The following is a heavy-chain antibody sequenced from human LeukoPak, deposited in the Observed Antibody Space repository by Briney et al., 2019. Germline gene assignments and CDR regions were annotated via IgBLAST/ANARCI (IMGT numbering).Heavy chain of an antibody. Sequence: PGGSLRLSCAASGFTFSSYAMSWVRQAPGKGLDGVSAISGSGGSTYYADSVKGRFTISRDNSKNTLYLQMNSLRAEDTAVYYCASGHPPYSSGWRDAFDIWGQGTMVTVSS. J-gene: IGHJ3*02. CDR1: GFTFSSYA. D-gene: IGHD6-19*01. V-gene: IGHV3-23*01. CDR2: ISGSGGST. CDR3: ASGHPPYSSGWRDAFDI.